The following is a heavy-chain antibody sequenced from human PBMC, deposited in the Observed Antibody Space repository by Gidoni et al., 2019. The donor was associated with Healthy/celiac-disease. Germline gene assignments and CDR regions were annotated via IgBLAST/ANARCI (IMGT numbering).Heavy chain of an antibody. J-gene: IGHJ4*02. Sequence: EVQLVESGGGLVKPGGSLRLSCAASGFTFSSYSMNWVRQAPGQGLEWVSAISSSSSYTYYADSVKGRFTISRDNAKNSLYLQMNSLRAEDTAVYYCARAVYYYDSSGYPEDYWVQGTLVTVSS. CDR1: GFTFSSYS. CDR2: ISSSSSYT. D-gene: IGHD3-22*01. CDR3: ARAVYYYDSSGYPEDY. V-gene: IGHV3-21*01.